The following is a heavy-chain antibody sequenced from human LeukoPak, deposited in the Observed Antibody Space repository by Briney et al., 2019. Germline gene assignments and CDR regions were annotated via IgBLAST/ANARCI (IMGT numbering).Heavy chain of an antibody. Sequence: SETLSLTCTVSAGSLSSSSYSWGWLRQPPGTGLEWLGSIYYNGSTYYNPSLKSRVTISVDTSKNQFSLKLSSVTAADTAVYYCARVCETITMVRGVIRADYYMDVWGKGTTVTISS. CDR2: IYYNGST. CDR1: AGSLSSSSYS. D-gene: IGHD3-10*01. CDR3: ARVCETITMVRGVIRADYYMDV. J-gene: IGHJ6*03. V-gene: IGHV4-39*01.